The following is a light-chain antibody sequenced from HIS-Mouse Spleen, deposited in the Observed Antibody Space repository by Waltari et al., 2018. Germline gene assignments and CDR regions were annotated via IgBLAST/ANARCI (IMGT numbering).Light chain of an antibody. CDR2: DDS. CDR3: QVWDSSSDHVV. V-gene: IGLV3-21*03. Sequence: SYVLTQPPSVSVAPGKTARITCGGNNIGSKSVHWYQQKPGQAPVLVVYDDSDRPSGLRERFSGANSGNTATLTISRVDAGDEADYYCQVWDSSSDHVVFGGGTKLTVL. CDR1: NIGSKS. J-gene: IGLJ2*01.